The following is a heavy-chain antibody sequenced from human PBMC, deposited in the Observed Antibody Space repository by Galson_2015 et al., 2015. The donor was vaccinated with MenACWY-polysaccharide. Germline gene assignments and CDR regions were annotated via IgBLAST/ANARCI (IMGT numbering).Heavy chain of an antibody. V-gene: IGHV3-15*01. D-gene: IGHD5-12*01. CDR1: GFTFSNAW. CDR3: TTPKIEWLPEGACYFDY. CDR2: IKSKTDGGTT. J-gene: IGHJ4*02. Sequence: SLRLSCAASGFTFSNAWMSWVRQAPGKGLEWVGRIKSKTDGGTTDYAAPVKGRFTISRDDSKNTLYLQMNSLKTEDTAVYYCTTPKIEWLPEGACYFDYWGQGTLVTVSS.